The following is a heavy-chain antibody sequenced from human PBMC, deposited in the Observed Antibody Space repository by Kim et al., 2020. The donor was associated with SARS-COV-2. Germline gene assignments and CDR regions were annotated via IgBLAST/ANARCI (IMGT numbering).Heavy chain of an antibody. CDR3: ARVGREGYRYDPRFYGMGV. Sequence: SETLCLTCTVSGGSISSGGYYWSWIRQHPGKGLEWIGYSYYSGSTYYNPSIKSRVTISVDTSKNQFSLKLSSVTAADTAVYYCARVGREGYRYDPRFYGMGVWGQGTTVTVSS. CDR2: SYYSGST. J-gene: IGHJ6*02. V-gene: IGHV4-31*03. D-gene: IGHD5-18*01. CDR1: GGSISSGGYY.